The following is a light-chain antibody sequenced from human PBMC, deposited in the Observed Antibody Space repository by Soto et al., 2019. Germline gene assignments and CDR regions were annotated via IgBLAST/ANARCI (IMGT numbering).Light chain of an antibody. V-gene: IGKV2-28*01. CDR1: QSLLHSDGNSY. J-gene: IGKJ5*01. Sequence: VMTQSPLSLSVRVGEPASICCRSSQSLLHSDGNSYLDWYLQKPGQSPKLLIYVTSNRASGVPDRFSGSGSGTHFTLEISRVEAEDVGVYYCMEALQIPYTSGQGTRMET. CDR3: MEALQIPYT. CDR2: VTS.